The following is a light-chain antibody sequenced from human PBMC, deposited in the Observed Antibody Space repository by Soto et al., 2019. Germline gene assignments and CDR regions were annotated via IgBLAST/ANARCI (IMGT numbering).Light chain of an antibody. CDR2: GAS. Sequence: EIRLARSPGTLSLSPGERATLSCRASQSVTNSFLACYQTKPGQAPRLLIYGASRRATGIPDRFTGSGSGTDFTLTISRLEPEDFAVYYCQQYGTSLTWTFGQGTKV. CDR3: QQYGTSLTWT. J-gene: IGKJ1*01. V-gene: IGKV3-20*01. CDR1: QSVTNSF.